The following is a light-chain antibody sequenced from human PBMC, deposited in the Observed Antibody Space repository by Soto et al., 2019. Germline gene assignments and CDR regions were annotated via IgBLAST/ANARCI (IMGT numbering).Light chain of an antibody. CDR3: CAYACSYSLV. CDR1: SSDVGAYNY. Sequence: QSALTQPRSVSGSPGQSVTISCTGTSSDVGAYNYVSWYQQHPGKAPKVMIYDVNKRPSGVPDRFSGSKSDNTASLTISGLQAEDESDYYCCAYACSYSLVFGGGTKVTVL. CDR2: DVN. V-gene: IGLV2-11*01. J-gene: IGLJ2*01.